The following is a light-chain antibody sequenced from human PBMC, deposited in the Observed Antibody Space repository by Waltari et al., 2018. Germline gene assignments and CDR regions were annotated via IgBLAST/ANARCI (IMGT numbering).Light chain of an antibody. V-gene: IGLV7-46*01. J-gene: IGLJ3*02. Sequence: QAVVTQEPSLTVSPRGTVTLTCGSSTGAVTSGHYPYWFQQKPGQAPKTLLYDTSSRHSGVPARFSGSLLGDKAALTLSGAQPEDEAEYYCLLLYSGTWVFGGGTKVTVL. CDR1: TGAVTSGHY. CDR2: DTS. CDR3: LLLYSGTWV.